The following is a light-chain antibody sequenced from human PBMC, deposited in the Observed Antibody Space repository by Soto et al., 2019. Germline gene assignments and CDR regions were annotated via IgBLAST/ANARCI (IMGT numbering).Light chain of an antibody. J-gene: IGLJ3*02. CDR3: AAWDDSLDWV. V-gene: IGLV1-44*01. CDR1: SSNMRTNT. Sequence: QSVLTQPPSASGTPGQTVSISCSGTSSNMRTNTVNWYQHLPGTAPKLIIYSNDQRPSGVPDRFSASKSGTSASLASNGLQSADEAVYYCAAWDDSLDWVFGGGTKLTVL. CDR2: SND.